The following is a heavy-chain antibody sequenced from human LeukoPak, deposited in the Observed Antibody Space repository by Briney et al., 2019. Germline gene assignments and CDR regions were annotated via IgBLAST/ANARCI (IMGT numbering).Heavy chain of an antibody. V-gene: IGHV3-66*01. D-gene: IGHD3-9*01. CDR2: IYSGGST. CDR1: GFIVSSNY. CDR3: ARDRLHYDSLTGYPAD. J-gene: IGHJ4*02. Sequence: GGSLRLSCAASGFIVSSNYMRWVRQAPGKGLEWVSVIYSGGSTHYADSVKGRFTISRDNSKNTLYLQMNSLRAEDTAVYYCARDRLHYDSLTGYPADWGQGTLVTVSS.